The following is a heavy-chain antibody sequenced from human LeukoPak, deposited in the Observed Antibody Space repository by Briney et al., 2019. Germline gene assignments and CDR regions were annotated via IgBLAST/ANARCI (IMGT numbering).Heavy chain of an antibody. CDR1: GFTFTDEY. V-gene: IGHV1-2*02. J-gene: IGHJ4*02. CDR3: ARDPKSQLLLDY. D-gene: IGHD2-2*01. CDR2: INPYSGAI. Sequence: ASVKVSCKYSGFTFTDEYIHWVRQAPGQGLEWMGWINPYSGAINYAQKFQGRVTLTRDTSISTAYMELSKLTSGDTAVYYYARDPKSQLLLDYWGQGTLVTVSS.